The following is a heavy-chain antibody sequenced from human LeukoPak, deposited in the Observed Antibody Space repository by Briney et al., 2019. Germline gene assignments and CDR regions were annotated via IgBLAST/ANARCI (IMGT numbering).Heavy chain of an antibody. CDR1: GFTFSSYG. J-gene: IGHJ6*02. D-gene: IGHD6-19*01. V-gene: IGHV3-30*02. Sequence: PGGSLRLSCAASGFTFSSYGMHWVRQAPGKGLEWVAFIRYDGSNKYYADSVKGRFTISRDNSKNTLYLQMNSLRAEDTAVYYCAKALQNKQWLDVMDVWGQGTTVTVSS. CDR3: AKALQNKQWLDVMDV. CDR2: IRYDGSNK.